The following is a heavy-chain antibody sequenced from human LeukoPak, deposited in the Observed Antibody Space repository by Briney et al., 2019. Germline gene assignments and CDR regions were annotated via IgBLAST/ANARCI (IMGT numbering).Heavy chain of an antibody. Sequence: SETLSLTCNVSGGSFSSYYWSWMRQPPGKGLEWIGYINYSGSSNYTPSLGSRVTISVDTSKNLFSLRLSSVTAADTAVYYCARVGSRSSYYYHMDVWGKGTTVTVSS. CDR2: INYSGSS. CDR3: ARVGSRSSYYYHMDV. CDR1: GGSFSSYY. J-gene: IGHJ6*03. V-gene: IGHV4-59*13. D-gene: IGHD6-6*01.